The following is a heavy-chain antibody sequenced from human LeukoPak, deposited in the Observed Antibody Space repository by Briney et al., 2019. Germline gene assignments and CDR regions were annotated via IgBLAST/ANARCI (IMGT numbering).Heavy chain of an antibody. V-gene: IGHV3-49*03. Sequence: GRSLRLSCTASGFTFGEYAMSWFRQAPGKGLEWVGFIRSKAYGGTTAYAASVKGRFTISRDDSKSIAYLQMNSLKTEDTGVYYCTRVLRGYGGYYFDYWGQGALVTVSS. CDR2: IRSKAYGGTT. D-gene: IGHD4-23*01. J-gene: IGHJ4*02. CDR3: TRVLRGYGGYYFDY. CDR1: GFTFGEYA.